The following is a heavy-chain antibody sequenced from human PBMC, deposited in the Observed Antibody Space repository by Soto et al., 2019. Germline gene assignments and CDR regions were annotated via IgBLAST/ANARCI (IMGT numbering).Heavy chain of an antibody. CDR1: GFTFSSYA. J-gene: IGHJ4*02. CDR3: AKCYVSVSYYLLLY. CDR2: ISGSGGST. Sequence: PGGSLRLSCAASGFTFSSYAMSWVRQAPGKGLEWVSAISGSGGSTYYADPVKGRFSISRDYSKITLYLQMNSLIAEDASVYYCAKCYVSVSYYLLLYWCQGTLVTVSS. D-gene: IGHD3-10*01. V-gene: IGHV3-23*01.